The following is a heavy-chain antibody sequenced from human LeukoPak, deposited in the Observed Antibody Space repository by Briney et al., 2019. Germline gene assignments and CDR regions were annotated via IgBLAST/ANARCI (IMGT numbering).Heavy chain of an antibody. CDR3: ARDATRFGVVTLGYYYYMDV. CDR1: GYSISSGYY. D-gene: IGHD3-3*01. Sequence: SETLSLTCSVSGYSISSGYYWGWIRPPPGKGLEWIGSIYHSGSTYYNPSLKSRVTISVDTSKNQFSLKLSSVTAADTAVYYCARDATRFGVVTLGYYYYMDVWGKGTTVTVSS. CDR2: IYHSGST. V-gene: IGHV4-38-2*02. J-gene: IGHJ6*03.